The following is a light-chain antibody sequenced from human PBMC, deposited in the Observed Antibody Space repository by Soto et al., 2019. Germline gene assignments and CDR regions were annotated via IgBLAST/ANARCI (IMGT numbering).Light chain of an antibody. CDR3: QQYGSSPRG. J-gene: IGKJ5*01. Sequence: DIQMTQSPSSLSASVGDRVTITCRASQSISSYLTWFQQKPGKAPKVLIYAASSLHTGAPSRFSGSGSGTDFTLTISRLEPEDFAVYYCQQYGSSPRGFGQGTRLEIK. CDR2: AAS. CDR1: QSISSY. V-gene: IGKV1-39*01.